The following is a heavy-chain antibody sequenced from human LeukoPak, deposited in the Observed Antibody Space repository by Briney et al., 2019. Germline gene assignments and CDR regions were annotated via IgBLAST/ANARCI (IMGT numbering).Heavy chain of an antibody. V-gene: IGHV4-34*01. Sequence: SETLSLTCAVYDGSFSGYYWSWIRQPPGKGLEWIGEINHSGSTNYNPSLKSRVTISVDTSKNQFSLKLSSVTAADTAVYYCARGLYYDFWSGSGLDYWGQGTLVTVSS. CDR3: ARGLYYDFWSGSGLDY. CDR2: INHSGST. D-gene: IGHD3-3*01. CDR1: DGSFSGYY. J-gene: IGHJ4*02.